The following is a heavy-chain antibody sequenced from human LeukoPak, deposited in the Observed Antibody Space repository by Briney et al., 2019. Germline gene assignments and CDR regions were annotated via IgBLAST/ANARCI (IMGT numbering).Heavy chain of an antibody. CDR3: ARDLFGSGYDNRDNDY. V-gene: IGHV1-18*01. D-gene: IGHD5-12*01. CDR1: GYTFTSYG. CDR2: ISAYNGNT. J-gene: IGHJ4*02. Sequence: GASVKVSCKASGYTFTSYGISWVRQAPGQGLEWMGWISAYNGNTNYAQKLQGRVTMTTDTSTSTAYMELRSLRSDDTAVYYCARDLFGSGYDNRDNDYWGQGTLVTVSS.